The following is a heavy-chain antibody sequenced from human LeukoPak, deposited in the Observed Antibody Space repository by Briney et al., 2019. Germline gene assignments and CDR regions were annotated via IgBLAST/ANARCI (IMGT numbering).Heavy chain of an antibody. Sequence: GGSLRLSCAASGFTFSSYAMHWVRQAPGKGLEWVAVISYDGSNKYYADSVKGRFTISRDNAKNSLYLQMNSLRAEDTALYYCAKGSAGGTVRRALDYWGQGTLVTVSS. CDR1: GFTFSSYA. J-gene: IGHJ4*02. CDR3: AKGSAGGTVRRALDY. D-gene: IGHD1-1*01. V-gene: IGHV3-30-3*01. CDR2: ISYDGSNK.